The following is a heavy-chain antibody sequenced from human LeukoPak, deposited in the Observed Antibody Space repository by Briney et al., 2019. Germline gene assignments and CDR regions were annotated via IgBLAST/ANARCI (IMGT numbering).Heavy chain of an antibody. CDR1: GGSISSSSYY. CDR3: ARHGYYYYFDY. J-gene: IGHJ4*02. D-gene: IGHD3-22*01. V-gene: IGHV4-39*01. CDR2: IYYSGST. Sequence: SETLSLTCTVSGGSISSSSYYWGWIRQPPGKGLEWIGSIYYSGSTYYNPSLKSRVTISVDTSENQFSLKLSSVTAADTAVYYCARHGYYYYFDYWGQGTLVTVSS.